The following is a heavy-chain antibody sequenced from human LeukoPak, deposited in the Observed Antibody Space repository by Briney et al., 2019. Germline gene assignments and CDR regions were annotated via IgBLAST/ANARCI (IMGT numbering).Heavy chain of an antibody. CDR2: FYYSGDT. CDR3: ARVYYYYYMDV. Sequence: RPSETLSLTCTVSGDSIRGFYWGWIRQPPGKGLEWIGYFYYSGDTNYNPALKSRVTMSVDTSKNQFSLKLSSVTAADTAVYYCARVYYYYYMDVWGKGTTVTVSS. J-gene: IGHJ6*03. CDR1: GDSIRGFY. V-gene: IGHV4-59*12.